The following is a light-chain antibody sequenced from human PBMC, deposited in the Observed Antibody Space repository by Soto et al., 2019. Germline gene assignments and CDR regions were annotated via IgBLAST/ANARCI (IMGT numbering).Light chain of an antibody. CDR3: QQYNNWPPLT. J-gene: IGKJ4*01. CDR2: GAS. Sequence: EIVVTQSPATLSVSPGERATLSCRTSQSVSSNLAWYQQKPGQDPRLLTYGASTRATGIPARFSGSGSGTEFTRTISSLQSEDFAVYYCQQYNNWPPLTFGGGTKVEIK. V-gene: IGKV3-15*01. CDR1: QSVSSN.